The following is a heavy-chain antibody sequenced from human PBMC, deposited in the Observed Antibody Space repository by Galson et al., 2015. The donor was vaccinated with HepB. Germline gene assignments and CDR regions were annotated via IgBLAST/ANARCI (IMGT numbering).Heavy chain of an antibody. D-gene: IGHD3-10*01. CDR3: ARVGEYYYGSGSYLGYFDY. CDR2: IIPIFGTA. CDR1: GGTFSSYA. Sequence: SVKVSCKASGGTFSSYAISWVRQAPGQGLEWMGGIIPIFGTANYAQKFRGRVTITADESTSTAYMELSSLRSEDTAVYYCARVGEYYYGSGSYLGYFDYWGQGTLVTVSS. J-gene: IGHJ4*02. V-gene: IGHV1-69*13.